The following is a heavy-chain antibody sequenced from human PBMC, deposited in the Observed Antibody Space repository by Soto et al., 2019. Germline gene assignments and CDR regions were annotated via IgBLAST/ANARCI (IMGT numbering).Heavy chain of an antibody. J-gene: IGHJ4*02. D-gene: IGHD2-15*01. CDR3: ARDQDTYGQAVFDS. V-gene: IGHV3-74*01. CDR1: GFTHSSRW. CDR2: IKTDGTST. Sequence: GGSLRLSCAASGFTHSSRWMHWVRQAPGKGLVWVSRIKTDGTSTSYADSVKGRFTISRDNAKNTLYLQMNSLRAEDTAMYYCARDQDTYGQAVFDSWGQGT.